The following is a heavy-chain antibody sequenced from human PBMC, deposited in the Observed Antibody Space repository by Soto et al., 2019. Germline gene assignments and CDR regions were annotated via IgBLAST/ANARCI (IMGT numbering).Heavy chain of an antibody. CDR2: IKDDGSEI. Sequence: GGSVRLSCAVSGFNGMSYWMSWVRQAPGKGLEWVASIKDDGSEIYYLQSVRGRFTISRDSAGNALHLAMNYMSAEDTGVYFCARAIGFDYANWGKGPLVTVSS. CDR3: ARAIGFDYAN. V-gene: IGHV3-7*03. CDR1: GFNGMSYW. J-gene: IGHJ4*02. D-gene: IGHD5-12*01.